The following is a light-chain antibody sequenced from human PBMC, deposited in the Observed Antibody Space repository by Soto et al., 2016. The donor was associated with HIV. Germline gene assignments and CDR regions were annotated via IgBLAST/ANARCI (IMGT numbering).Light chain of an antibody. CDR3: QQFGNKPYT. J-gene: IGKJ2*01. Sequence: DIQMTQSPSTLSASVGDRVTITCRASQSINSWLAWYQQKPGKAPKLLIYKASTLDSGVPSRFSGSASGTEFTLTINSLQPDDFATYYCQQFGNKPYTFGQGTKLEIK. CDR2: KAS. V-gene: IGKV1-5*03. CDR1: QSINSW.